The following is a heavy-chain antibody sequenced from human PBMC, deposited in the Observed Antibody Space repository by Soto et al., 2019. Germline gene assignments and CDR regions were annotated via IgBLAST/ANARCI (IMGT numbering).Heavy chain of an antibody. Sequence: PGWSLRLSCEGSGFTFSDYYISWIRQAPGKGLEWISYSSNSGTFSRYADSVKGRFSISRDNTKNLLYLQMNSLRAEDTAVYYCARSGDNYNRLDYWGQGTPVTVSS. CDR1: GFTFSDYY. J-gene: IGHJ4*02. D-gene: IGHD1-1*01. CDR3: ARSGDNYNRLDY. CDR2: SSNSGTFS. V-gene: IGHV3-11*06.